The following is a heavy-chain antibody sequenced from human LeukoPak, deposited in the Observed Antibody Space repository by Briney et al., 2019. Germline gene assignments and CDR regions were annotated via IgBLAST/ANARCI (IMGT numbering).Heavy chain of an antibody. D-gene: IGHD3-22*01. J-gene: IGHJ4*02. V-gene: IGHV3-30-3*01. CDR2: ISYDGSNK. Sequence: PGGSLRLSCVASEFTFSSYAMHWVRQAPGKGLEWVAVISYDGSNKYYADSVKGRFTISRDNSKNTLYLQMNSLRAEDTAVYYCARDDDDSSGFGDYWGQGTLVTVSS. CDR1: EFTFSSYA. CDR3: ARDDDDSSGFGDY.